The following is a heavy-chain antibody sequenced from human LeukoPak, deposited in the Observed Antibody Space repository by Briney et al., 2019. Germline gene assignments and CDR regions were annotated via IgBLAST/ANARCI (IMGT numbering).Heavy chain of an antibody. CDR1: GFTFSSYA. V-gene: IGHV3-64*01. CDR2: ISSNGGST. Sequence: GGSLRLSCAASGFTFSSYAMHWVRQAPGKGLEYVSAISSNGGSTYYANSVKGRFTISRDNSKNTLYLQMGSLRAEDMAVYYCAREDYSNYAPYFDYWGQGTLVTVSS. D-gene: IGHD4-11*01. J-gene: IGHJ4*02. CDR3: AREDYSNYAPYFDY.